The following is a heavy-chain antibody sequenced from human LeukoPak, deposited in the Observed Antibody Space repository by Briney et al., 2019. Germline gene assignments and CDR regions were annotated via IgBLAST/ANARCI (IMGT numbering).Heavy chain of an antibody. J-gene: IGHJ6*02. D-gene: IGHD6-19*01. Sequence: GGSLRLSCAASGFTFSSYAMSWVRQAPGKGLEWVSAISGSGGITRYADSVKGRFTISRDNAKNSLYLQMNSLRAEDTAVYYCARDLWGYIAVAGYYYYGMDVWGQGTTVTVSS. CDR1: GFTFSSYA. CDR2: ISGSGGIT. V-gene: IGHV3-23*01. CDR3: ARDLWGYIAVAGYYYYGMDV.